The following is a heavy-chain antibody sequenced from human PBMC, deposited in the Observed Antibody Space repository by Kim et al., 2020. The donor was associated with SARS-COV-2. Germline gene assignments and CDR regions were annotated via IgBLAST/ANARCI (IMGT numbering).Heavy chain of an antibody. Sequence: GGSLRLSCAASGFTFSNYVINWVRQAPGKGLEWVSAISGSGGSTYYADSVKGRFTISRDNSKNTLYLQMNSLQSEDTAVYYCAKAPVAAAGLWFYAMDVWGQGTTVTVSS. J-gene: IGHJ6*02. D-gene: IGHD6-13*01. CDR1: GFTFSNYV. V-gene: IGHV3-23*01. CDR3: AKAPVAAAGLWFYAMDV. CDR2: ISGSGGST.